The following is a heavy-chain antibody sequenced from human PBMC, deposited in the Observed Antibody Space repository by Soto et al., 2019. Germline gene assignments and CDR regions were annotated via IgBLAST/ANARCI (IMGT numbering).Heavy chain of an antibody. CDR3: ARVGPWVPYYYDSSPYTFENWFDP. V-gene: IGHV4-38-2*01. Sequence: SETLSLTCAASGYSISSSYYWGWLRQPPGKGLEWIGRIYHGGSTSYAPSLNSRVTLSIDMTNNHVSLILNSVTAADTAVYYCARVGPWVPYYYDSSPYTFENWFDPWGQGTLVTVSS. D-gene: IGHD3-22*01. J-gene: IGHJ5*02. CDR1: GYSISSSYY. CDR2: IYHGGST.